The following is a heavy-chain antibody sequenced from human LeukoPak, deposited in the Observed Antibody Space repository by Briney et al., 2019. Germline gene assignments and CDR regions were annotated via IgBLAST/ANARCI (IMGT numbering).Heavy chain of an antibody. CDR2: INHSGST. V-gene: IGHV4-34*01. D-gene: IGHD2-2*01. J-gene: IGHJ5*02. CDR3: ARGGDIVVVPAAIGPWFDP. CDR1: GGCFSGYY. Sequence: PSETLSLTCAVYGGCFSGYYWNWLRQPPGKGREWIGEINHSGSTNYNPSLKSRVTISVDTSKNQSSLKLSSVTAADTAVYYCARGGDIVVVPAAIGPWFDPWGQGTLVTVSS.